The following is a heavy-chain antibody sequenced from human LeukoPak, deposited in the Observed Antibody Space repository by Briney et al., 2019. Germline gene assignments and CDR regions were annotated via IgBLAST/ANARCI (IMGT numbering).Heavy chain of an antibody. CDR2: IKQDGSDK. J-gene: IGHJ4*02. Sequence: GGSLRLSCAASGFTFSSYWMSWVRQAPGKGLEWVANIKQDGSDKYYVDSVRGRFTISRDNAKNSLFLQMNSLRAEDTAVYYCARGRYSSGWYPDYFDYWGQGTLVTVSS. D-gene: IGHD6-19*01. CDR1: GFTFSSYW. CDR3: ARGRYSSGWYPDYFDY. V-gene: IGHV3-7*01.